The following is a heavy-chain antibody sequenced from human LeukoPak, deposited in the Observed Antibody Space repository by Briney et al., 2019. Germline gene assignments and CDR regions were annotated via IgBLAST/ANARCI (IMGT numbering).Heavy chain of an antibody. CDR1: GFTFSSYW. CDR3: ARDTLAVAGNTPQFDY. J-gene: IGHJ4*02. Sequence: GGSLRLSCAASGFTFSSYWMSWVRQAPGKGLEWVANIKQDGSEKYYVGSVKGRFTISRDNAKNSLYLQMNSLRAEDTAVYYCARDTLAVAGNTPQFDYWGQGTLVTVSS. D-gene: IGHD6-19*01. V-gene: IGHV3-7*03. CDR2: IKQDGSEK.